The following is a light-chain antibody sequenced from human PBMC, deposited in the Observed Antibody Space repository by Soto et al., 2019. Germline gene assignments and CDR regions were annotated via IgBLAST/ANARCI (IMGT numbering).Light chain of an antibody. J-gene: IGKJ5*01. CDR2: GAS. V-gene: IGKV3-11*01. CDR3: QQRHMWPIT. CDR1: QSVSSD. Sequence: EIVMTQSPATLSVSPGERATLSCSASQSVSSDLAWYHQKPGQAPRLLIYGASTRATGIPARFSSSGSGTDFTLTISSLEPEGSAVYYCQQRHMWPITFGQGTRLEIK.